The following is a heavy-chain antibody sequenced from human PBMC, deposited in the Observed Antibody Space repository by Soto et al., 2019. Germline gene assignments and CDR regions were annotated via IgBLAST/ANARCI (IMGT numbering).Heavy chain of an antibody. CDR1: GYSISGGYY. CDR2: MYQIGST. J-gene: IGHJ4*02. Sequence: PAETLSPTCAVSGYSISGGYYWGWIRQPPGRGLGWIGSMYQIGSTDYNPSLKSRAAISVDSSKNQFSLKLSSVTAEDTDVYYCARVGDMVPEFYFDYWGQGTLVTVSS. CDR3: ARVGDMVPEFYFDY. V-gene: IGHV4-38-2*01. D-gene: IGHD3-10*01.